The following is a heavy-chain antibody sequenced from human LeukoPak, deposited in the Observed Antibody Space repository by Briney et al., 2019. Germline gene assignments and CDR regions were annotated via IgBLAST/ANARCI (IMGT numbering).Heavy chain of an antibody. CDR2: IIPILGIA. Sequence: SVKVSCKASGGAFSSYTISWVRQAPGQGLEWMGRIIPILGIANYAQKFQGRVTITADKSTSTAYMELSSLRSEDTAVYYCARDSSGWYGNWFDPWGQGTLVTVSS. V-gene: IGHV1-69*04. D-gene: IGHD6-19*01. CDR1: GGAFSSYT. CDR3: ARDSSGWYGNWFDP. J-gene: IGHJ5*02.